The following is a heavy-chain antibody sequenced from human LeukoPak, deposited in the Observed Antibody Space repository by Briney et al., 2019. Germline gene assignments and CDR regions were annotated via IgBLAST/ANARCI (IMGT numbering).Heavy chain of an antibody. Sequence: KSSETLSLTCAVYGVSFSGYYWSWIRQPPGKGLEWIGEINHSGSTNYNPSLKSRVTISVDTSKNQFSLKLSSVTAADTAVYYCARGRTTYYYDSSGYLSLWYFDYWGQGTLVTVSS. D-gene: IGHD3-22*01. CDR1: GVSFSGYY. CDR3: ARGRTTYYYDSSGYLSLWYFDY. V-gene: IGHV4-34*01. CDR2: INHSGST. J-gene: IGHJ4*02.